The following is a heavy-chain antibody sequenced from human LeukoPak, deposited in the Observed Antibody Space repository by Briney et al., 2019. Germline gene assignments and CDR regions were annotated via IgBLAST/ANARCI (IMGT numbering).Heavy chain of an antibody. J-gene: IGHJ4*02. CDR2: INSDGSST. Sequence: GGSLRLSCAASGFPSGTYLMHWVRQAPGKGLVWVSHINSDGSSTAYADSVKGRFTISRANAKNTLYLQMNSLRAEDTAVYYCARDRDHSFDYWGQGTLVTVSS. CDR3: ARDRDHSFDY. CDR1: GFPSGTYL. V-gene: IGHV3-74*03.